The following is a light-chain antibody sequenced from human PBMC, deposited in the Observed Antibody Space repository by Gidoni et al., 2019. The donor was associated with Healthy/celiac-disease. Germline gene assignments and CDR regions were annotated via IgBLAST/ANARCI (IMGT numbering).Light chain of an antibody. J-gene: IGLJ2*01. V-gene: IGLV2-14*01. CDR1: SSDVCGYNY. CDR3: SSYTSSSTPVV. CDR2: EVS. Sequence: QSALTQHASVSGSPGQSITISCTGTSSDVCGYNYVSWYQQHPGKAPKLIIYEVSNRPSWVSNRFSGSKSGTTASLTISGLQAEDEADYYCSSYTSSSTPVVFGGGTKLTVL.